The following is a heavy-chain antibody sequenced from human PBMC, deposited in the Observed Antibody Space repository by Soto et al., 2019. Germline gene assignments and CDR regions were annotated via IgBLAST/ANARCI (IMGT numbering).Heavy chain of an antibody. CDR3: AKAREYSSSSFFDY. CDR1: GFTFSSYG. J-gene: IGHJ4*02. V-gene: IGHV3-30*18. D-gene: IGHD6-6*01. Sequence: GGSLRLSCAASGFTFSSYGMHWVRQAPGKGLEWVAVISYDGSNKYYADSVKGRFTISRDNSKNTLYLQMNSLRAEDTAVYYCAKAREYSSSSFFDYWGQGTLVTVSS. CDR2: ISYDGSNK.